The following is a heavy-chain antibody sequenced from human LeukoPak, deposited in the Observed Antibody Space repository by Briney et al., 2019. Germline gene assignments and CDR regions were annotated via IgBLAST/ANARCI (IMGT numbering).Heavy chain of an antibody. J-gene: IGHJ4*02. CDR3: ARVDYDILTGYYQVDY. D-gene: IGHD3-9*01. V-gene: IGHV4-61*01. Sequence: SETLSLTCTVSGGSVSSGSYYWSWIRQPPGKGLEWIGYIYYSGSTYYNPSLKSRVTISVDTSKNQFSLKLSSVTAADTAVYYCARVDYDILTGYYQVDYWGQGTLVTVSS. CDR2: IYYSGST. CDR1: GGSVSSGSYY.